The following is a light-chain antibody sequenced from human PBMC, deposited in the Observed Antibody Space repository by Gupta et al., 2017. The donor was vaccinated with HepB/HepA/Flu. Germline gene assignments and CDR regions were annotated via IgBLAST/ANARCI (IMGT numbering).Light chain of an antibody. CDR2: EVS. Sequence: SALTQPRSVSGSPGQSVTISCTGTLSDVGRYTRVSWYQQPPDTAPNRKMYEVSNRASGVPDRFSGSKSGNKAYLTISGLQAEDEDEYYCCSYAGTFYVFGTGTTVTVL. CDR3: CSYAGTFYV. CDR1: LSDVGRYTR. J-gene: IGLJ1*01. V-gene: IGLV2-11*01.